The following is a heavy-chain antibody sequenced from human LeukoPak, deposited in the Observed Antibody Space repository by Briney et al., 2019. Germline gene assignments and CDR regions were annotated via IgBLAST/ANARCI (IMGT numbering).Heavy chain of an antibody. CDR2: IYHSGST. CDR1: GGSISSYY. V-gene: IGHV4-59*08. D-gene: IGHD6-6*01. J-gene: IGHJ6*02. CDR3: ARASIAARPSYYYYGMDV. Sequence: SETLSLTCTVSGGSISSYYWSWIRQPPGKGLEWIGYIYHSGSTNYNPSLKSRVTISVDASKNQFSLKLSSVTAADTAVYYCARASIAARPSYYYYGMDVWGQGTTVTVSS.